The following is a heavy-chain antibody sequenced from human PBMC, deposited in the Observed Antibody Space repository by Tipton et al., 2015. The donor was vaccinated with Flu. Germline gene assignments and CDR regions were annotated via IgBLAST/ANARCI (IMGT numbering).Heavy chain of an antibody. Sequence: TLSLTCTVSGGSISSSSYYWGWIRQPPGKGLEWIGSIYYSGSTYYNPSLKSRVTISVDTPKNQFSLKLSSVTAADTAVYYCARQWYYYGSGSYYNVEVDYWGQGTLVTVSS. CDR3: ARQWYYYGSGSYYNVEVDY. CDR2: IYYSGST. CDR1: GGSISSSSYY. J-gene: IGHJ4*02. D-gene: IGHD3-10*01. V-gene: IGHV4-39*01.